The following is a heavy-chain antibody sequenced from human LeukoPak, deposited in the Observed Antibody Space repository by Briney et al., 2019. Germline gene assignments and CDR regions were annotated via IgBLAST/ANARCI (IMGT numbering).Heavy chain of an antibody. Sequence: SETLSLTCTVSGGSISSSSYYWGWIRQPPGKGLEWIGSIYYSGSTYYNPSLKSRVTISVDTSKNQFSLKLSSVTAADTAVYYCARDRPYGPLDYWGQGTLVTVSS. CDR1: GGSISSSSYY. CDR2: IYYSGST. J-gene: IGHJ4*02. V-gene: IGHV4-39*07. D-gene: IGHD3-10*01. CDR3: ARDRPYGPLDY.